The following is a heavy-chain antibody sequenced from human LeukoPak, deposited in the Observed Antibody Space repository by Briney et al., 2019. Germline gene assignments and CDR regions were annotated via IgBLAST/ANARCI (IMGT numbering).Heavy chain of an antibody. Sequence: GGSLRLSCAASGFTFSSYSMNWVRQAPGEGLEWVSSISSSSSYIYYADSVKGRFTISRDNAKNSLYLQMNSLRAEDTAVYYCARNLIAVAGTFDYWGQGTLVTVSS. V-gene: IGHV3-21*01. J-gene: IGHJ4*02. D-gene: IGHD6-19*01. CDR1: GFTFSSYS. CDR3: ARNLIAVAGTFDY. CDR2: ISSSSSYI.